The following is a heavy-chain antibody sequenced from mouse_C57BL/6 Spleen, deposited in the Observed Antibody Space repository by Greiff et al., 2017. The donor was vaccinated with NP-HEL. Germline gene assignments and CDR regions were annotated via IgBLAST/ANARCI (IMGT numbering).Heavy chain of an antibody. Sequence: DVKLVESGGGLVKPGGSLKLSCAASGFTFSSYTMSWVRQTPEKRLEWVATISGGGGNTYYPDSVKGRFTISRDNAKNTLYLQMSSLRSEDTALYYCARGGYDGSAWFAYWGQGTLVTVSA. V-gene: IGHV5-9*01. CDR3: ARGGYDGSAWFAY. D-gene: IGHD2-3*01. CDR2: ISGGGGNT. CDR1: GFTFSSYT. J-gene: IGHJ3*01.